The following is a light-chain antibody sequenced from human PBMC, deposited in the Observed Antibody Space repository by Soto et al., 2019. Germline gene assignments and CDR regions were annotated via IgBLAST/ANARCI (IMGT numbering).Light chain of an antibody. J-gene: IGKJ1*01. CDR1: QDISNY. CDR2: DAS. Sequence: DIQMTQSPSSLSASVGDRVTITCQASQDISNYLIWYQQKPGKAPKLLIYDASNLETGVPSRFSGSGSGTDFTFTINSLQPEDTATDYCQQYDNLPRTFGQGTKVEIK. V-gene: IGKV1-33*01. CDR3: QQYDNLPRT.